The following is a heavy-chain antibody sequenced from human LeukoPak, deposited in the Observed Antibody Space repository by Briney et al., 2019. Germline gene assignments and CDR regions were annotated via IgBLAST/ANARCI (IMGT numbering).Heavy chain of an antibody. CDR1: GYTFTSYG. Sequence: ASVKVSCKAFGYTFTSYGISWVRQAPGQGLEWMGWISAYNGNTNYAQKLQGRVTMTTDTSTSTAYMELRSLRSDDTAVYYCARDPLGIVVVPAALDYWGQGTLVTVSS. D-gene: IGHD2-2*01. CDR3: ARDPLGIVVVPAALDY. CDR2: ISAYNGNT. J-gene: IGHJ4*02. V-gene: IGHV1-18*01.